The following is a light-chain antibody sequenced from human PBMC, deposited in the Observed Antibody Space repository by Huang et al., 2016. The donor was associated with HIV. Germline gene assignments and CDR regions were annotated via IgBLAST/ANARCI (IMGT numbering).Light chain of an antibody. CDR1: QSVSNNY. Sequence: EIVLTQSPGIMSLSAGERAALSCRASQSVSNNYLAWYQQKLGQPPRLLIYGVSYRATRITDRFNGSGAGTDFTLTINRPGPEDSAVYYCHQYGTAPLTFGGGDEGGD. CDR3: HQYGTAPLT. CDR2: GVS. J-gene: IGKJ4*01. V-gene: IGKV3-20*01.